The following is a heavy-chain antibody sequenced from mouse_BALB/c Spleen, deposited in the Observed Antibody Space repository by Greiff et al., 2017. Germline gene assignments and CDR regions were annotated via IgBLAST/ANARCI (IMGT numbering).Heavy chain of an antibody. CDR1: GFNIKDTY. J-gene: IGHJ2*01. D-gene: IGHD4-1*01. V-gene: IGHV14-3*02. CDR2: IDPANGNT. CDR3: AEGLTGTEIYGYYFDY. Sequence: EVQLQQSGAELVKPGASVKLSCTASGFNIKDTYMHWVKQRPEQGLEWIGRIDPANGNTKYDPKFQGKATITADTSSNTAYLQLSSLTSEDTAVYYCAEGLTGTEIYGYYFDYWGQGTTLTVSS.